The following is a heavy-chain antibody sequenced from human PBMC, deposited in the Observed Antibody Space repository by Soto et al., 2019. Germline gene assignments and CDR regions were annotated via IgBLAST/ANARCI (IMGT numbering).Heavy chain of an antibody. J-gene: IGHJ6*02. CDR1: GIPFSNYA. V-gene: IGHV3-23*01. CDR2: LSGSGGST. D-gene: IGHD2-15*01. CDR3: AKKGYCTGGSCYSYAMDV. Sequence: GSLRLSCAASGIPFSNYAMSWVRQAPGKGLEWVSALSGSGGSTYYADSVKGRFTIFTDNAKNTLFLQMNSLRAEDTAVYYCAKKGYCTGGSCYSYAMDVWGQGTSVTVSS.